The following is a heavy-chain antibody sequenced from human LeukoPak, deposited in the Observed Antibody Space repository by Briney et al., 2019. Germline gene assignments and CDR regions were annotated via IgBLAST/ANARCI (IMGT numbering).Heavy chain of an antibody. CDR3: AKVDRYCSGGSCYGFDY. CDR1: GFTFSSYA. J-gene: IGHJ4*02. V-gene: IGHV3-23*01. D-gene: IGHD2-15*01. Sequence: GGSLRLSCAASGFTFSSYAMSWVRQAPGKGLEWVSAISGSGGSTYYADSVKGRFTISRDNSKSTLYLQMNSLRAEDTAVYYCAKVDRYCSGGSCYGFDYWGQGTLVTVSS. CDR2: ISGSGGST.